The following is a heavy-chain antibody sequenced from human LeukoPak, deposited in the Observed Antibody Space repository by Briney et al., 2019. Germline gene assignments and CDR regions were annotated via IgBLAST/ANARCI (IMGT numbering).Heavy chain of an antibody. CDR2: MYHSGNT. CDR3: TRHEYYTNGVCSTVHYYYYMDV. V-gene: IGHV4-39*01. CDR1: GGSISSSDYY. Sequence: SETLSLTCTVSGGSISSSDYYRGWIRQPPGKGLEWIGSMYHSGNTYYNPSLKSRVTISVDTSKNQLSLKLSSVTAADTAVYYCTRHEYYTNGVCSTVHYYYYMDVWGKGPTVTVSS. J-gene: IGHJ6*03. D-gene: IGHD2-8*01.